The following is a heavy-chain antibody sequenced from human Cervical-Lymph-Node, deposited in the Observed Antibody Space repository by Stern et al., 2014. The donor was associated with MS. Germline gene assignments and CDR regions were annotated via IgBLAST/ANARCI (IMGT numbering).Heavy chain of an antibody. CDR1: GFPFSSYG. J-gene: IGHJ4*02. CDR2: ISYDGSNA. V-gene: IGHV3-30*18. Sequence: QVQLVESGGIVVQPGRSLRLSCVASGFPFSSYGMHWVRQAPGKGLEWVGVISYDGSNAYYADSVKGRFTISRDNSKNTLYLQLNSLRAEDTAVYFCAKDRGMIVVVTYSLDSWGQGTLVTVSS. D-gene: IGHD3-22*01. CDR3: AKDRGMIVVVTYSLDS.